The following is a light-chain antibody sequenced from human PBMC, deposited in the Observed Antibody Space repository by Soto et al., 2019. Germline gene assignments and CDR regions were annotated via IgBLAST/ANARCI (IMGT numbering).Light chain of an antibody. CDR1: QSLTTRY. CDR3: QQDGSSLT. J-gene: IGKJ5*01. V-gene: IGKV3-20*01. Sequence: EIVLTQSPGTLSLFPGERATLSCRASQSLTTRYLAWYQQKPGQAPRLLIYGASSRATGIPDRFSGGGSGTDFTLTSRRLEPEYFAVYHWQQDGSSLTFGRGTRLEIK. CDR2: GAS.